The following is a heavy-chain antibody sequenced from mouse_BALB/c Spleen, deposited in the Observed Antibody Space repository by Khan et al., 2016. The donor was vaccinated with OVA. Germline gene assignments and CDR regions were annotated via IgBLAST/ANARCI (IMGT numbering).Heavy chain of an antibody. J-gene: IGHJ2*01. CDR1: GYTFTTYW. V-gene: IGHV1-7*01. CDR3: ARDRIDY. CDR2: INPTSGFT. Sequence: QVQLQQSGAELAKPGASVKMSCKASGYTFTTYWMHWVKQRPGQGLEWIGYINPTSGFTDYNQKFTDKATLTADKSSSTAYMQLSSRTSDDSAVYYCARDRIDYWGQGTTLTVYS.